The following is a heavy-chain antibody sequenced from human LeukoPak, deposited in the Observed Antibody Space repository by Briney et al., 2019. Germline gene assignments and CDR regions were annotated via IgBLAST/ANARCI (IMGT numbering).Heavy chain of an antibody. J-gene: IGHJ4*02. V-gene: IGHV1-46*01. Sequence: ASVTVSCKASGYTFSDYYMHWVRQAPGQGLEWMGIINPSGGSTSYAQKFQGRVTMTRDTSTSTVYMELSSLRSEDTAVYYCARTTVTTTGGQFDYWGQGTLVTVSS. CDR2: INPSGGST. CDR3: ARTTVTTTGGQFDY. CDR1: GYTFSDYY. D-gene: IGHD4-11*01.